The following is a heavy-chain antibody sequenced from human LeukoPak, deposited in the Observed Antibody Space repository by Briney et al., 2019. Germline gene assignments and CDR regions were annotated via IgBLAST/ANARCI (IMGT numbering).Heavy chain of an antibody. D-gene: IGHD2-21*02. CDR3: ARGGYCGGDCYLDY. CDR1: GGSFSGYY. J-gene: IGHJ4*02. Sequence: PSETLSLTCAVYGGSFSGYYWSWIRQPPGKGLEWIGEINHSGSTNYNPSLKSRVTISVDTSKNQFSQKLSSVTAADTAVYYCARGGYCGGDCYLDYWGQGTLVTVSS. CDR2: INHSGST. V-gene: IGHV4-34*01.